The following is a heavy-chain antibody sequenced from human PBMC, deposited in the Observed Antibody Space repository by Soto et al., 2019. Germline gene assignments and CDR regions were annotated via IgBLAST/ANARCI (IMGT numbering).Heavy chain of an antibody. Sequence: ASVKVSCKASGYTFTGYYMHWVRQAPGQGLEWMGWINPNSGGTNYAQKFQGWVTMARDTSISTAYMELSRLRSDDTAVYYCAARFYDSRAYYGMDGWGQGNTVTVSS. D-gene: IGHD3-3*01. CDR1: GYTFTGYY. CDR2: INPNSGGT. CDR3: AARFYDSRAYYGMDG. V-gene: IGHV1-2*04. J-gene: IGHJ6*02.